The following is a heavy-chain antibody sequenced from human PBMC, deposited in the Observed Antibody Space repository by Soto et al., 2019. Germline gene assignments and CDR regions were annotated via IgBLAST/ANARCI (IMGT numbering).Heavy chain of an antibody. J-gene: IGHJ6*02. CDR2: IYHSGST. V-gene: IGHV4-4*02. Sequence: PSETLSLTCAVSGGSISSSNWWSWVRQPPGKGLEWIGEIYHSGSTNYNPSLKCRVTISVDKSKNQFSLKLSSVTAADTAVYYCASLFYGSGYYYYYGMDVWGQGTTVTVS. CDR3: ASLFYGSGYYYYYGMDV. CDR1: GGSISSSNW. D-gene: IGHD3-10*01.